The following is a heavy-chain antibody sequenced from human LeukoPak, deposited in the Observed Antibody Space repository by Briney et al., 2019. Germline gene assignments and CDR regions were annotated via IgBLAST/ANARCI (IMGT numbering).Heavy chain of an antibody. CDR2: INHSGST. J-gene: IGHJ4*02. CDR3: ARSRLRGVILGY. CDR1: GGSFRGYY. Sequence: SETLSLTCAVYGGSFRGYYWSWIRQPPGKGLEWIGEINHSGSTNYNPSLKSRGTIAVETSKKQYSLKMSSVTAADTAVYYCARSRLRGVILGYWGQGTLVTVSS. D-gene: IGHD3-10*01. V-gene: IGHV4-34*01.